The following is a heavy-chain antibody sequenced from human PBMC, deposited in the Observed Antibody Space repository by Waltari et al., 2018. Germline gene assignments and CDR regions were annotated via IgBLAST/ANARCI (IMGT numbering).Heavy chain of an antibody. Sequence: QVQLVQSGAEVKKPGASVKVSCKASGYTFTGYYMHWVRQAPGQGLAWMGWINPNSGGTNYAQKFQGRVTMTRDTSISTAYMELSRLRSDDTAVYYCARATSPELDIVLVVYAPYFDYWGQGTLVTVSS. V-gene: IGHV1-2*02. CDR1: GYTFTGYY. CDR2: INPNSGGT. CDR3: ARATSPELDIVLVVYAPYFDY. D-gene: IGHD2-8*02. J-gene: IGHJ4*02.